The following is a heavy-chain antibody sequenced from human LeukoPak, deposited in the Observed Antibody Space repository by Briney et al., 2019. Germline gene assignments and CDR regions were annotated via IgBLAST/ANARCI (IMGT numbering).Heavy chain of an antibody. D-gene: IGHD3-16*01. Sequence: SQTLSLTCAVSGGSISSGGYSWSWIRQPPGKGLEWIGSIYYSGSTYYNPSLKSRVTISVDTSKNQFSLKLSSVTAADTAVYYCARNMITFFGAFDIWGQGTMVTVSS. V-gene: IGHV4-30-2*03. CDR2: IYYSGST. CDR3: ARNMITFFGAFDI. CDR1: GGSISSGGYS. J-gene: IGHJ3*02.